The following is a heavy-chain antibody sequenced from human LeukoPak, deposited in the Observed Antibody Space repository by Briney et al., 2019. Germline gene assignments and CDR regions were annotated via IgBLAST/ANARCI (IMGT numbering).Heavy chain of an antibody. Sequence: GRSLRLSCAASGFTFDDYAMHWVRQAPGKGLEWVSGISWNSGSIGYADSVKGRFTISRDNAKNFLYLQMNSLRAEDTALYYCAKDNLAAAGTNNWFDPWGQGTLVTVSS. V-gene: IGHV3-9*01. CDR2: ISWNSGSI. CDR3: AKDNLAAAGTNNWFDP. J-gene: IGHJ5*02. D-gene: IGHD6-13*01. CDR1: GFTFDDYA.